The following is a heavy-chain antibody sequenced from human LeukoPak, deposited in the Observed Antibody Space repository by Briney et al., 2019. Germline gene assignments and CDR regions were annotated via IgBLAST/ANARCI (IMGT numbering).Heavy chain of an antibody. V-gene: IGHV4-38-2*02. D-gene: IGHD2-15*01. J-gene: IGHJ3*02. Sequence: SETLSLTCTVSGYSISSGYYWGWIRQPPGKGLEWIGSIYHSGNTYYNPSLKSRVTISVDTSKNQFSLNLSSVTAADTAVYYCARELYCSRGSCSLGVFDIWGQGTMVTVSS. CDR1: GYSISSGYY. CDR2: IYHSGNT. CDR3: ARELYCSRGSCSLGVFDI.